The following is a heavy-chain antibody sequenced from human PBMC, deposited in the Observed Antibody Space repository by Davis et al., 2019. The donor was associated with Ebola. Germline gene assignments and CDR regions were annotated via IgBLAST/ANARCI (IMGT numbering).Heavy chain of an antibody. Sequence: ASVKVSCKASGYTFTSYGISWVRQAPGQGLEWMGWISAYNGNTNYAQKLQGIVTMTTDTSTSTAYMELRSLRSDDTAVYYCARDPGFLEWLPYYYYGMDVWGQGTTVTVSS. J-gene: IGHJ6*02. CDR3: ARDPGFLEWLPYYYYGMDV. CDR2: ISAYNGNT. D-gene: IGHD3-3*01. V-gene: IGHV1-18*01. CDR1: GYTFTSYG.